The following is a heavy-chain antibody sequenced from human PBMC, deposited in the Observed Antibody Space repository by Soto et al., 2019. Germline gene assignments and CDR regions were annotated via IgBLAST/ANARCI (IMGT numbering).Heavy chain of an antibody. CDR1: GDSVSSNSAA. J-gene: IGHJ6*02. CDR3: ARGTTGTTWGFYYYYGMDV. D-gene: IGHD1-1*01. V-gene: IGHV6-1*01. CDR2: TYYRSKWYN. Sequence: SQTLSLTCAISGDSVSSNSAAWNWIRQSPSRGLEWLGRTYYRSKWYNDYAVSVKSRITINPDTSKNQFSLQLNSVTPEDTAVYYCARGTTGTTWGFYYYYGMDVWGQGTTVTVSS.